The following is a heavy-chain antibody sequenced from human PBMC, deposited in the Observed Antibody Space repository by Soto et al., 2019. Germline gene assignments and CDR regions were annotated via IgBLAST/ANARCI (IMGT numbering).Heavy chain of an antibody. CDR1: GFTCRNYA. Sequence: GVSLRLSCSVSGFTCRNYAMHWVRQAPGKGLEYFSGITSDGDSTWHADSVKGRFTISRDNSKNTLFLQMSSLRVEDTAIYFCVKANQLLRYYFDFGGPETLVTGS. D-gene: IGHD2-2*01. J-gene: IGHJ4*01. CDR3: VKANQLLRYYFDF. V-gene: IGHV3-64D*06. CDR2: ITSDGDST.